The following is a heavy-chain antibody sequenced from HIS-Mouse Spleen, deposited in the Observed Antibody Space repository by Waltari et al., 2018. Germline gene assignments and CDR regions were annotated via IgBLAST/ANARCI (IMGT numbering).Heavy chain of an antibody. CDR1: GGSISSSSYY. CDR2: IYYSGRT. CDR3: AREIPYSSSWYDWYFDL. Sequence: QLQLQESGPGLVKPSETLSLTCTVSGGSISSSSYYWGWIRQPPGKGLGWIGSIYYSGRTSYDPSLKLRVTISVDTSKNQFSLKLSSVTAADTAVYYCAREIPYSSSWYDWYFDLWGRGTLVTVSS. V-gene: IGHV4-39*07. D-gene: IGHD6-13*01. J-gene: IGHJ2*01.